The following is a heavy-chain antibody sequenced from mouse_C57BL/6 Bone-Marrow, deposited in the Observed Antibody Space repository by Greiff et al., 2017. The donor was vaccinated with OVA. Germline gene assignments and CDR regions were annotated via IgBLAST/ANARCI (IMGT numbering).Heavy chain of an antibody. Sequence: VQLVQPGAELIKPGASVKFSCKASGYTFTGYWIEWVKQRPGHGLEWIGVIFPGSGSTNYNEQFKGKATFTADTSSNTAYMQLSSLTSEDSALYDSARGRITTVDWDIDDWGTGTTVTVSS. V-gene: IGHV1-9*01. D-gene: IGHD2-4*01. CDR3: ARGRITTVDWDIDD. CDR1: GYTFTGYW. CDR2: IFPGSGST. J-gene: IGHJ1*03.